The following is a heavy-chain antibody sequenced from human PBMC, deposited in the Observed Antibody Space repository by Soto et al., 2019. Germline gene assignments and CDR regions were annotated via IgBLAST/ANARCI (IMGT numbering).Heavy chain of an antibody. D-gene: IGHD3-10*01. CDR2: INPNGGST. V-gene: IGHV1-46*01. J-gene: IGHJ4*02. Sequence: GASVKVSCKASGYTFINYYMHWVRQAPGQGLEWMGIINPNGGSTTYAQKFQGRVTLTRDTSTNTVNMELSSLRSEDTAVYYCARGRGMWYYGSGRDFDYWGQGTLVTVSS. CDR3: ARGRGMWYYGSGRDFDY. CDR1: GYTFINYY.